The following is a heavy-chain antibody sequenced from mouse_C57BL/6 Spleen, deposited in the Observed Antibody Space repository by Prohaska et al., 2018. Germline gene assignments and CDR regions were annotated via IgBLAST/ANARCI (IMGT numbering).Heavy chain of an antibody. Sequence: ELQMMETGGGLVQPGGSRGLSCEGSGFTFSGFWMSWVRQTPGKTLLCSGDINSYGISINYAPSIKDRFTFFRDYDNFSLYLQISHVLSDGIPTYSCRSYANYSSVIISGT. D-gene: IGHD2-1*01. CDR2: INSYGISI. CDR1: GFTFSGFW. CDR3: RSYANYSSVII. J-gene: IGHJ1*03. V-gene: IGHV11-2*01.